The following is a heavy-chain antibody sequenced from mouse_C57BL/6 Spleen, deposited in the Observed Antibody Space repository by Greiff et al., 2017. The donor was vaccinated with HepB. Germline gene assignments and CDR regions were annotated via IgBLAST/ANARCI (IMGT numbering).Heavy chain of an antibody. D-gene: IGHD3-2*02. CDR1: GYTFTSYW. CDR2: IHPNSGST. CDR3: ARRTAAQATEAMDY. V-gene: IGHV1-64*01. J-gene: IGHJ4*01. Sequence: VQLQQPGAELVKPGASVKLSCKASGYTFTSYWMHWVKQRPGQGLEWIGMIHPNSGSTNYNEKFKSKATLTVDKSSSTAYMQLSSLTSEDSAVYYCARRTAAQATEAMDYWGQGTSVTVSS.